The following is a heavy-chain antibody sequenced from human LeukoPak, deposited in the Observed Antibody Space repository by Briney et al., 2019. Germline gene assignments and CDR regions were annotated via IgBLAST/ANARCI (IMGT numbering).Heavy chain of an antibody. CDR3: ARVLGLLGSWFDP. V-gene: IGHV4-59*01. CDR1: GGSISSYY. CDR2: IYYSGST. Sequence: SETLSLTCTVSGGSISSYYWSWIRQPPGKGLEWIGYIYYSGSTNYNPSLKSRVTISVDTSKNQFSLKLNSVTAADTAVYYCARVLGLLGSWFDPWGQGTLVTVSS. J-gene: IGHJ5*02. D-gene: IGHD2-15*01.